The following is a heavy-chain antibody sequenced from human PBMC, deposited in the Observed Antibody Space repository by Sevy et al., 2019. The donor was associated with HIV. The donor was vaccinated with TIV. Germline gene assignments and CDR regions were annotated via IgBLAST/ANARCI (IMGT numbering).Heavy chain of an antibody. J-gene: IGHJ6*02. V-gene: IGHV3-23*01. Sequence: GGSLRLSCAASGFTFSSYAMSWVRQAPGKGLEWVSAISGSGGSTYYAYSVKGRFTISRDNSKNTLYLQMNSLRAEDTAVYYCAKRGYYDFWSGKAHYYGMDVWGQGTTVTVSS. CDR3: AKRGYYDFWSGKAHYYGMDV. CDR2: ISGSGGST. D-gene: IGHD3-3*01. CDR1: GFTFSSYA.